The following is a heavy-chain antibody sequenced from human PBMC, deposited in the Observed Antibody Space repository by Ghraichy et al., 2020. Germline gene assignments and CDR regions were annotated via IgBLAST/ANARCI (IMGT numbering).Heavy chain of an antibody. CDR2: VYYRGST. D-gene: IGHD4-17*01. CDR3: ARANGDYYRHTY. J-gene: IGHJ4*02. Sequence: SETLSLTCTVSGGSISTYYWSWIRQPPGKGLEWIGYVYYRGSTHYNPSLKSRVTISVDTSNNHFSLKLSSVTAADTAVYYCARANGDYYRHTYWGQGTLVTVSS. V-gene: IGHV4-59*01. CDR1: GGSISTYY.